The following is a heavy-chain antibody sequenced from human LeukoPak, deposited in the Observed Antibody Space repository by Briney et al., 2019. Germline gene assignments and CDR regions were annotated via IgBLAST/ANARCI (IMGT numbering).Heavy chain of an antibody. J-gene: IGHJ4*02. V-gene: IGHV3-48*04. CDR2: ISSRGGTT. CDR1: GFMFSSHS. Sequence: GGSLRLSCAASGFMFSSHSMNWVRQAPGKGLEWVSYISSRGGTTFYADSVRGRFTISRDNAKNSLYLQMNSLRAEDTAVYYCARASRWGQGTLVTVSS. CDR3: ARASR.